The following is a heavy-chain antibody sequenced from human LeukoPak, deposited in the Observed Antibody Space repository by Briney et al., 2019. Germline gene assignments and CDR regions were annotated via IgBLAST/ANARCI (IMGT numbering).Heavy chain of an antibody. Sequence: GGSLSLSCAASVFTVITNDMTWVRQAPRKRLEWVSVLYSDGNTKYADSVQGRFTISRDNSKNTLYLEMNSLSPDDTAVYYCARGVEPLAANTLAYWGQGTLVTVSS. V-gene: IGHV3-53*01. J-gene: IGHJ4*02. D-gene: IGHD1-14*01. CDR1: VFTVITND. CDR2: LYSDGNT. CDR3: ARGVEPLAANTLAY.